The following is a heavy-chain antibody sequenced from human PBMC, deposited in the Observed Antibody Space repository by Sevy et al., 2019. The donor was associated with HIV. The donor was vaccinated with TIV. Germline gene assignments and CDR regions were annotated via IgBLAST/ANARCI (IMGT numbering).Heavy chain of an antibody. CDR3: ARVGVAGSMGDDY. J-gene: IGHJ4*02. V-gene: IGHV3-21*01. D-gene: IGHD6-19*01. Sequence: GGSLRLSCVASGFTFSSYSMNWVRQAPGKGLEWVSSITRTSSYITYADSVKGRFTISRDNVKKSLYLQMNSLRAEDTAVYYCARVGVAGSMGDDYWGQGTLVTVSS. CDR2: ITRTSSYI. CDR1: GFTFSSYS.